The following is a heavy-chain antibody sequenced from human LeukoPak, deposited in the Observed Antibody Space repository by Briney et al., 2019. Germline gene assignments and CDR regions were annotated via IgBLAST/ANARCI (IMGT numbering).Heavy chain of an antibody. CDR3: ARTNPGLRESY. V-gene: IGHV3-21*01. CDR2: ISSSSSYI. D-gene: IGHD4-17*01. J-gene: IGHJ4*02. CDR1: GFTFSSYS. Sequence: GGSLRLSCAASGFTFSSYSMNWVRQAPGKGLEWVSSISSSSSYIYYADSVKGRFTISRDNAKNSLYLQMNSLRAEDTAVCYCARTNPGLRESYWGQGTLVTVSS.